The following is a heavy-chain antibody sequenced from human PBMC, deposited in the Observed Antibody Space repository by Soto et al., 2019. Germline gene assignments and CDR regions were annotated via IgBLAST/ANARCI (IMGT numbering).Heavy chain of an antibody. J-gene: IGHJ6*02. D-gene: IGHD6-13*01. CDR1: GGTFSSYA. CDR2: IIPIFGTA. Sequence: QVQLVQSGAEVKKPGSSVKVSCKASGGTFSSYAISWVRQAPGQGLEWMGGIIPIFGTANYAQKFHGRVTITADESTSTAYMELSSLRSEDTAVYYCARDRYPIAADDHGMDVWGQGTTVTVSS. V-gene: IGHV1-69*01. CDR3: ARDRYPIAADDHGMDV.